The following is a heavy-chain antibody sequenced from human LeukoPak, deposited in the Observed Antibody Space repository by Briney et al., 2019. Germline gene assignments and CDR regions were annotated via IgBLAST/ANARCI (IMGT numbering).Heavy chain of an antibody. CDR2: ISYDGSNK. CDR1: GFTFSSYG. CDR3: ARDGGHSGAFDI. D-gene: IGHD3-10*01. J-gene: IGHJ3*02. V-gene: IGHV3-30*03. Sequence: GRSLRLSCAASGFTFSSYGMHWVRQAPGKGLEWVAVISYDGSNKYYADSVKGRFTISRDNSKNTLYLQMNSLRAEDTAVYYCARDGGHSGAFDIWGQGTMVTVSS.